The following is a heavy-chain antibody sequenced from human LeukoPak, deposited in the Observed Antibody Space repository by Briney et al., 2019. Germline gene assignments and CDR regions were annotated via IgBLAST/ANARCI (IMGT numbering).Heavy chain of an antibody. Sequence: GGSLRLSCAASGFTFSSYEMNWVRQAPGKGLEWVSYISSSGSTIYYADSVKGRFTISRDNAKNSLYLQMNSLRAEDTAVYYCAKIAMVRGVIRELHYFDYWGQGTLVTVSS. J-gene: IGHJ4*02. CDR1: GFTFSSYE. D-gene: IGHD3-10*01. CDR3: AKIAMVRGVIRELHYFDY. CDR2: ISSSGSTI. V-gene: IGHV3-48*03.